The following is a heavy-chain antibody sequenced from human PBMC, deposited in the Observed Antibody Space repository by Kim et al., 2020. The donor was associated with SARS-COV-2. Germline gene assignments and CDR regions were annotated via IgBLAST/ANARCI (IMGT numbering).Heavy chain of an antibody. CDR3: ARGEARVFPVAY. D-gene: IGHD2-21*01. V-gene: IGHV4-34*01. J-gene: IGHJ4*02. Sequence: DNPSLRRRVTISVDTSKNQFSLTRSSVTAADTAVYSCARGEARVFPVAYWGQGTLVTVSS.